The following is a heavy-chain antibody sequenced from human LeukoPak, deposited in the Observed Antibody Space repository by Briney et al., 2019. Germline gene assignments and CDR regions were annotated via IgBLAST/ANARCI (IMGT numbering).Heavy chain of an antibody. CDR1: GGSFSGYC. J-gene: IGHJ4*02. Sequence: SETLSLTCAVYGGSFSGYCWSWFRQPPGKGLEWIGEINHSGSTNYNPSLKSRVTISVDTSKNQFSLKLSSVTAADTAVYYCARGRSGYSYGPRFDYWGQGTLVTVSS. CDR3: ARGRSGYSYGPRFDY. D-gene: IGHD5-18*01. CDR2: INHSGST. V-gene: IGHV4-34*01.